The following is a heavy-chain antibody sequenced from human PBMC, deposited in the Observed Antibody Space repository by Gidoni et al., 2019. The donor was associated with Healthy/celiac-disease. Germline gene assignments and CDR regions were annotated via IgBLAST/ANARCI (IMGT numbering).Heavy chain of an antibody. CDR2: IYWDDDK. CDR3: AHRSTPYSSSWYGYYYYYYGMDV. CDR1: GFSLSTSGVG. D-gene: IGHD6-13*01. Sequence: QITLKESGPTLVKPTQTLTLTCTFSGFSLSTSGVGVGWIRQPPGKALEWLALIYWDDDKRYSPSLKSRLTITKDTSKNQVVLTMTNMDPVDTATYYCAHRSTPYSSSWYGYYYYYYGMDVWGQGTTVTVSS. V-gene: IGHV2-5*02. J-gene: IGHJ6*02.